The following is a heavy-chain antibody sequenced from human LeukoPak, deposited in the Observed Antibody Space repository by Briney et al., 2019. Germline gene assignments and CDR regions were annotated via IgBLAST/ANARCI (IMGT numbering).Heavy chain of an antibody. Sequence: GGSLRLSCAASGFTFSSYAMSWVRQAPGKGLEWVSAISGSGGSTYYADSVKGRFTISRDNSKNTLYLQMNSLRAEDTAVYYCATTRAQYCGGDCSFDYWGQGTLVTVSS. CDR3: ATTRAQYCGGDCSFDY. CDR1: GFTFSSYA. CDR2: ISGSGGST. D-gene: IGHD2-21*02. J-gene: IGHJ4*02. V-gene: IGHV3-23*01.